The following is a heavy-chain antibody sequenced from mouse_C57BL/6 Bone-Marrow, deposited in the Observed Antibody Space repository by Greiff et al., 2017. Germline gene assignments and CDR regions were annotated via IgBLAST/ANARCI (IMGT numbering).Heavy chain of an antibody. V-gene: IGHV12-3*01. CDR2: ITHSGET. J-gene: IGHJ2*01. Sequence: LLESGPGLVKPSQSLFLTCSITGFPITSGYYWIWIRQSPGKPLEWMGYITHSGETFYNPSLQSPISITRETSKNQFFLQLNSVTTEYTAMYYCAGDRSGNWHYFDYWGQGTTLTVSS. CDR1: GFPITSGYY. CDR3: AGDRSGNWHYFDY. D-gene: IGHD4-1*01.